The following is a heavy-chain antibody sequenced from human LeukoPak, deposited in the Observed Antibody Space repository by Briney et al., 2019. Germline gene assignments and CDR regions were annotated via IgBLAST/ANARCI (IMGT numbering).Heavy chain of an antibody. CDR2: IYYIGST. J-gene: IGHJ5*02. D-gene: IGHD6-13*01. CDR1: GGSISSYY. V-gene: IGHV4-59*01. CDR3: VGTPSIAATGTLWWFDP. Sequence: SETLSLTCTVSGGSISSYYLSWIRQPPGKGLEWIGYIYYIGSTNYNPSLKSRVTISVDTSKNQFSLKLSSVTAADTAIYYCVGTPSIAATGTLWWFDPWGQGTPVTVSS.